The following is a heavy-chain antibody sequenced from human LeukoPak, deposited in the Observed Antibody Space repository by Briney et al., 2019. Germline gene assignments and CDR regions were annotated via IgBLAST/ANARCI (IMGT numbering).Heavy chain of an antibody. D-gene: IGHD3-10*01. J-gene: IGHJ4*02. V-gene: IGHV4-34*01. CDR1: GGSFSGYY. CDR3: ARIPFAPPQTDCSGSERDSV. Sequence: SETLSLTCAVYGGSFSGYYWSWIRQPPGKGLEWIGEINHSGSTNYNPSLKSRVTISVDTSKNQLSLKLSSVTAADTAVYYCARIPFAPPQTDCSGSERDSVWGQGTLVAVSS. CDR2: INHSGST.